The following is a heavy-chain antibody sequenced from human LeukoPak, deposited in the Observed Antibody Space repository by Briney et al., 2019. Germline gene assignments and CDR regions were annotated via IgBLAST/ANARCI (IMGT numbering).Heavy chain of an antibody. D-gene: IGHD2-15*01. V-gene: IGHV1-46*01. CDR3: AREVVVAAIEDYFDY. J-gene: IGHJ4*02. CDR2: INPSGGST. CDR1: GYTFTSYD. Sequence: ASVRVSCKPFGYTFTSYDINWVRQATGQGVEWRGIINPSGGSTSYAQKFQGRVTMTRDTSTSTVYMELSSLRSEDTAVYYCAREVVVAAIEDYFDYWGQGTLVTVSS.